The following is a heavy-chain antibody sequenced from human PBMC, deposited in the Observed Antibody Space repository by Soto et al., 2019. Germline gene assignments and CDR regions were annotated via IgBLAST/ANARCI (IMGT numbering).Heavy chain of an antibody. CDR1: GFSLSTNKLV. Sequence: QITLKESGPPLVKPTQTLTLTCTFSGFSLSTNKLVVGWVRQSPGQALEWLAFIYGNDDKRYSPSLKSSLTITEYTSKNQVVLTMSNMDPVDTATYYCAHRATLTSVDYWGQGTPVTVSS. CDR2: IYGNDDK. CDR3: AHRATLTSVDY. D-gene: IGHD1-1*01. V-gene: IGHV2-5*01. J-gene: IGHJ4*02.